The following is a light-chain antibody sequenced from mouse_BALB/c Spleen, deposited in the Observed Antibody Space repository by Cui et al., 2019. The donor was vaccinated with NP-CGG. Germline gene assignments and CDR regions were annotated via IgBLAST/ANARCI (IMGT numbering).Light chain of an antibody. V-gene: IGLV1*01. Sequence: QAVMTQESALTTSPGETVTLTCRASTGAVKTSNYAKWVQEKPDHLFTGLIGGTNNRAPGVPARFSGSLIGDKAALTITGAQTEDEAIYFCALWYSNHWVFGGGTKLTVL. CDR2: GTN. CDR3: ALWYSNHWV. CDR1: TGAVKTSNY. J-gene: IGLJ1*01.